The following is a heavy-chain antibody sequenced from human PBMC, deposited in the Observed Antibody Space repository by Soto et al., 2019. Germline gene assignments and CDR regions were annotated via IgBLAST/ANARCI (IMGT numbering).Heavy chain of an antibody. CDR1: GFTFSNYW. CDR3: ATELEGDASH. V-gene: IGHV3-74*01. D-gene: IGHD1-26*01. CDR2: INTDGSTT. J-gene: IGHJ4*02. Sequence: EVQLVESGGGLVQPGGSLRLSCAASGFTFSNYWMHWVRQAPGKGPVWVSRINTDGSTTNYADSVKGRFTISRDNAKNTLYLQTNRLGAEDTAVYDCATELEGDASHWGQGSLVTVSS.